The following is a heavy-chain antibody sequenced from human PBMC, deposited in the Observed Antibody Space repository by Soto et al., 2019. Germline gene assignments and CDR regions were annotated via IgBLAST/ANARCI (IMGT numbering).Heavy chain of an antibody. Sequence: GGSLRLSCAASGFTFSSYSMNWVRQAPGKGLEWVSYISSSSSTIYYADSVKGRFTISRDNAKNSLYLQMSSLRAEDTAVYYCATTLYYYDTSGYRWGQGTLVTVSS. CDR1: GFTFSSYS. J-gene: IGHJ4*02. V-gene: IGHV3-48*04. D-gene: IGHD3-22*01. CDR2: ISSSSSTI. CDR3: ATTLYYYDTSGYR.